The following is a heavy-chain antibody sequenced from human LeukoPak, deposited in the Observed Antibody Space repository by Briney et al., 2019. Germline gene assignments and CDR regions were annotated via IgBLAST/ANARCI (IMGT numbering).Heavy chain of an antibody. J-gene: IGHJ6*03. Sequence: PGRSLRLSCAASGFTFDDYAMHWVRQAPGKGLEWVSGISWNSGSIGYADSVKGRFTISRDNAKNSLYPQMNGLRAEDTALYYCAKGGSYEVYYMDVWGKGTTVTISS. D-gene: IGHD5-18*01. V-gene: IGHV3-9*01. CDR2: ISWNSGSI. CDR1: GFTFDDYA. CDR3: AKGGSYEVYYMDV.